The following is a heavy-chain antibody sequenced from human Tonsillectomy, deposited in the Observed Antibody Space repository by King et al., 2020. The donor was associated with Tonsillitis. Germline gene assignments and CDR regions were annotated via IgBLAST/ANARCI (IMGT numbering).Heavy chain of an antibody. CDR3: AKGGVACSSTLCYESLKYYYYGMDV. Sequence: QLVQSGGGLVQPGGSLRLSCAASGFTFSSYAMSWVRQAPGKGLEWVSTISSSGISTYYADSVKGRFTISRDNSKNSLYLQMNSLRAEDTAVYFCAKGGVACSSTLCYESLKYYYYGMDVWGQGTTVTVS. D-gene: IGHD2-2*01. V-gene: IGHV3-23*04. CDR1: GFTFSSYA. CDR2: ISSSGIST. J-gene: IGHJ6*02.